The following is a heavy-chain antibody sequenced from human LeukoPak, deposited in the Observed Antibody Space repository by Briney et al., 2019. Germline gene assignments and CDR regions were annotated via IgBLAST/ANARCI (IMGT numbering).Heavy chain of an antibody. CDR3: ARAQYSSSWYYYYGMDV. Sequence: SVKVSCKASGGTFSSYAISWVRLAPGQGLEWMGGIIPIFGTANYAQKFQGRVTITADESTSTAYMELSSLRSEDTAVYYCARAQYSSSWYYYYGMDVWGQGTTVTVSS. V-gene: IGHV1-69*13. CDR2: IIPIFGTA. J-gene: IGHJ6*02. D-gene: IGHD6-13*01. CDR1: GGTFSSYA.